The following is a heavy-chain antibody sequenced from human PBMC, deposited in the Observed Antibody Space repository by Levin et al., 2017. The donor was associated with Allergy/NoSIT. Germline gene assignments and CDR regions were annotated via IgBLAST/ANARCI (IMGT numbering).Heavy chain of an antibody. D-gene: IGHD4-17*01. CDR3: TRAVGVTTVRYFQH. CDR1: GFTFGDYA. Sequence: GGSLRLSCTASGFTFGDYAMSWVRQAPGKGLEWVGFIRSKAYGVTTEYAASVKGRFTISRDDSKSIAYLQMNSLKTEDTAVYYCTRAVGVTTVRYFQHWGQGTLVTVSS. V-gene: IGHV3-49*04. CDR2: IRSKAYGVTT. J-gene: IGHJ1*01.